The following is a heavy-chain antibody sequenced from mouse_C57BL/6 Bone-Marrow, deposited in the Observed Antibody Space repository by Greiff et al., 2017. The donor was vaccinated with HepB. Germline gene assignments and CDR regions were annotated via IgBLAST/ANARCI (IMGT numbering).Heavy chain of an antibody. D-gene: IGHD2-5*01. CDR1: GYTFTDHT. J-gene: IGHJ1*03. CDR2: IYPRDGST. V-gene: IGHV1-78*01. Sequence: QGKLQQSDAEVVKPGASGKRACKVSGYTFTDHTIHWMKQRPEQGLEWIGYIYPRDGSTKYNEKFKGKATLTADKSSSTAYMQLNSLTSEDSAVYFCARKDSNCWYFDVWGTGTTVTVSS. CDR3: ARKDSNCWYFDV.